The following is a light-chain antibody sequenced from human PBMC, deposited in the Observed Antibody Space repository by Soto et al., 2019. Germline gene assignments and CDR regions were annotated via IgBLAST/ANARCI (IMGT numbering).Light chain of an antibody. J-gene: IGKJ5*01. CDR3: QHLKSYPIT. Sequence: DIQLTQSPSFLSASVGDRVTITCRASQGISSYLAWYQQKPGKAPKLLIYGASTLQRGVSSRFSSSGSGTEFTLTISSLQPEDFATYYCQHLKSYPITFGQGTRLDIK. V-gene: IGKV1-9*01. CDR2: GAS. CDR1: QGISSY.